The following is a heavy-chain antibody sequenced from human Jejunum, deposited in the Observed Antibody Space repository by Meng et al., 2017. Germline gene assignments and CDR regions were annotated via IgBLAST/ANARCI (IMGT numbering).Heavy chain of an antibody. J-gene: IGHJ4*02. CDR1: QFTVSSDF. Sequence: GGSLRLSCAASQFTVSSDFMSWVRQAPGKELECVSLISIEGSTYYADSVKGRFTISRDNSKDTLYLQMNSLRAEDTAVYYCAKDEYYDREGQILWGQGTLVTVSS. CDR3: AKDEYYDREGQIL. V-gene: IGHV3-53*01. CDR2: ISIEGST. D-gene: IGHD3-22*01.